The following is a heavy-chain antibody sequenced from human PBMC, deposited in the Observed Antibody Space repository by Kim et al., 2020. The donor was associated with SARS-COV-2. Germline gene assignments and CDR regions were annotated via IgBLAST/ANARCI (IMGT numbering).Heavy chain of an antibody. J-gene: IGHJ4*02. D-gene: IGHD2-2*01. Sequence: GGSLRLSCAVSGFSFSSYAMRWVRQAPGKGLEWVSSVSPRGDDTYYADSVKGRFTISRDNSKNTLYLQMSSLRAEDTALYFCVTKGSNTNPFDHWGQGTL. CDR3: VTKGSNTNPFDH. CDR2: VSPRGDDT. V-gene: IGHV3-23*01. CDR1: GFSFSSYA.